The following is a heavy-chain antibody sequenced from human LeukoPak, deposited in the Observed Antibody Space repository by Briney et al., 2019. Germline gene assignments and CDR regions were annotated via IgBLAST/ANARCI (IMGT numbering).Heavy chain of an antibody. J-gene: IGHJ6*02. Sequence: SETLSLTCAVYGGSFSGYYWNWIRQPPGKGLEWIGEINHSGSTYYNPSLKSRVTISVDRSKNQFSLKLSSVTAADTAVYYCARASPERQYCSGGSCYSNYYGMDVWGQGTTVTVSS. CDR1: GGSFSGYY. V-gene: IGHV4-34*01. D-gene: IGHD2-15*01. CDR3: ARASPERQYCSGGSCYSNYYGMDV. CDR2: INHSGST.